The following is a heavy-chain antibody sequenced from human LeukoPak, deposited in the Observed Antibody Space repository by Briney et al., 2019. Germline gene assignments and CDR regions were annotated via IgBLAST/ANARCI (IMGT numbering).Heavy chain of an antibody. CDR1: GYTLTELS. CDR2: FDPEDGET. Sequence: ASVKVSCKVSGYTLTELSMHWVRQAPGKGLEWMGGFDPEDGETIYAQKFQGRVTMTEDTSTDTAYMELSSLRSEDTAVYYCATDSGPTGTHYYYYYGMVVWGQGTTVTVSS. J-gene: IGHJ6*02. V-gene: IGHV1-24*01. D-gene: IGHD1-1*01. CDR3: ATDSGPTGTHYYYYYGMVV.